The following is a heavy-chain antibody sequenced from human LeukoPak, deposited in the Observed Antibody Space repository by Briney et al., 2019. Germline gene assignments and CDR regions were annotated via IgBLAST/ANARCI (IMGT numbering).Heavy chain of an antibody. J-gene: IGHJ4*02. Sequence: GGSLRLSCAASGFSFSNNWMFWVRQAPGKGLEWVSYISGDGNAKHYTDSVKGRFTISRDNAKNALYLQMNSLRAEDTAVYFCARDYVYAFDYWGQGTLVTVSS. V-gene: IGHV3-48*01. CDR2: ISGDGNAK. CDR1: GFSFSNNW. CDR3: ARDYVYAFDY. D-gene: IGHD2/OR15-2a*01.